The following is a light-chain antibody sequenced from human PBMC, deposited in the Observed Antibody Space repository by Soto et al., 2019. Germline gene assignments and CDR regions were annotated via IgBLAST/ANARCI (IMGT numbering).Light chain of an antibody. V-gene: IGKV3-15*01. CDR2: DIS. Sequence: EVGMTQSPATLSVSPGERATLSCRASQTVSINLAWYQQRPGQAPRLLIYDISNRAAGVPARFSGSGSETEFTLTIRSLQSEDFAVYFCQQYNNWPSFGQGTRLEI. CDR3: QQYNNWPS. J-gene: IGKJ5*01. CDR1: QTVSIN.